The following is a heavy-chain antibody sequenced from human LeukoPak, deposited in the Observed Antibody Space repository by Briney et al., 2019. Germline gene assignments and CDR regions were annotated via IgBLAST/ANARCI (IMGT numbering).Heavy chain of an antibody. J-gene: IGHJ6*03. Sequence: PSETLSLTCTVSGTSISNYYWSWIRQPPGEGLEWIGYIYTSGSTDYNPSLKSRVTISVDTSKNLFSLTLTSVTAADTAVYYCARRRGVVRANYYYYYMDVWGKGTTVTVSS. CDR3: ARRRGVVRANYYYYYMDV. V-gene: IGHV4-4*09. CDR1: GTSISNYY. D-gene: IGHD3-10*01. CDR2: IYTSGST.